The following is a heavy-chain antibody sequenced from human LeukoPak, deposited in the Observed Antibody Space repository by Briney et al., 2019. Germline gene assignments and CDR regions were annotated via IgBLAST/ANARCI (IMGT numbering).Heavy chain of an antibody. CDR1: GGSISSYY. Sequence: SETXSLTCTVSGGSISSYYWSWIRQPPGKGLEWIGYIYHSGSTDYNPSLKSRVTISVDTSKSQFSLKLTSVTAADTAVYYCATLTTVVTAYYFDYWGQGTLVTVSS. CDR2: IYHSGST. V-gene: IGHV4-4*09. J-gene: IGHJ4*02. D-gene: IGHD4-23*01. CDR3: ATLTTVVTAYYFDY.